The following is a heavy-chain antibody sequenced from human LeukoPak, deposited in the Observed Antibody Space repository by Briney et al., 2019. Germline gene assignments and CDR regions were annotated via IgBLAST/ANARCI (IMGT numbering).Heavy chain of an antibody. CDR1: GFTFSSYW. D-gene: IGHD6-19*01. CDR2: NNSDGSST. CDR3: AREVPMIAVAGSAWFDP. V-gene: IGHV3-74*01. Sequence: GGSLRLSCAASGFTFSSYWMHWVRQAPGKGLVWVSRNNSDGSSTSYADSVKGRFTISRDNAKNTLYLQMNSLRAEDTAVYYCAREVPMIAVAGSAWFDPWGQGTLVTVSS. J-gene: IGHJ5*02.